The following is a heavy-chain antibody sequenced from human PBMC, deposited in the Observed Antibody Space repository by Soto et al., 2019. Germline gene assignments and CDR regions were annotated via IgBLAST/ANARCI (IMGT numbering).Heavy chain of an antibody. V-gene: IGHV1-3*01. CDR3: ARGGYFDSSNYLAY. CDR2: INPGNGNT. D-gene: IGHD3-22*01. Sequence: ASANVSSKASGYTFYSYDNNRARHTPGRGLEWMGCINPGNGNTKYSQQFQGRVIIDRDTSASTAYMELSSLRSEDTAVYYCARGGYFDSSNYLAYWGLGTLVTVSS. CDR1: GYTFYSYD. J-gene: IGHJ4*02.